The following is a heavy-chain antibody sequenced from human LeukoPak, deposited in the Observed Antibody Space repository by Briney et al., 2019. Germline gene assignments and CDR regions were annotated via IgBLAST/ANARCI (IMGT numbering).Heavy chain of an antibody. CDR1: GFTFSSYA. Sequence: GGSLRLSCAASGFTFSSYAMHWVRQAPGKGLEWVSVLYSGGGAYYADSVKDRFTISRDYSQNTLLLQMNSLRAEDTALYYCARGKTSDDIIEDAFDIWGQGTMVAVSS. CDR2: LYSGGGA. V-gene: IGHV3-NL1*01. CDR3: ARGKTSDDIIEDAFDI. J-gene: IGHJ3*02. D-gene: IGHD3-9*01.